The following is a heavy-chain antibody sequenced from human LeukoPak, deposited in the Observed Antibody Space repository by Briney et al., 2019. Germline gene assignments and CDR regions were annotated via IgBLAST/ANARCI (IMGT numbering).Heavy chain of an antibody. CDR2: ISSSSSTI. D-gene: IGHD7-27*01. CDR1: GFTFSSYS. V-gene: IGHV3-48*01. Sequence: PGGSLRLSCAASGFTFSSYSMNWVRQAPGKGLEWVSYISSSSSTIYYADSVKGRFTVSRDNAKNSLYLQMNSLRAEDTAVYYCARDLMGTDYYYGMDVWGQGTTVTVSS. J-gene: IGHJ6*02. CDR3: ARDLMGTDYYYGMDV.